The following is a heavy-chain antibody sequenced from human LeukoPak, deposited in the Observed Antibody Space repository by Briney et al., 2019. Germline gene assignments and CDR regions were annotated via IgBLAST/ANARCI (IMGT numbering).Heavy chain of an antibody. V-gene: IGHV3-30*18. CDR2: ISYDGSNK. J-gene: IGHJ4*02. Sequence: GGSLRLSCAASGFTFSSYGMHWVRQAPGKGLEWVAVISYDGSNKYYADSVKGRFTISRDNFKNTLYLQMNSLRAEDTAVYYCAKTGGSYLDYCDYWGQGTLVTVSS. D-gene: IGHD1-26*01. CDR1: GFTFSSYG. CDR3: AKTGGSYLDYCDY.